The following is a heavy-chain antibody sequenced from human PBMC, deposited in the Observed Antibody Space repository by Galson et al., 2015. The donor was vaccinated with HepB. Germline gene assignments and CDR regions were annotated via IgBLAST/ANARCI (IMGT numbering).Heavy chain of an antibody. V-gene: IGHV3-30*04. CDR1: GFTFSSYA. D-gene: IGHD5-18*01. Sequence: SLRLSCAASGFTFSSYAMHWVRQAPGKGLEWVAVISYDGSNKYYADSVKGRFTISRDNSKNTLYLQMNSLRAEDTAVYYCARDQVDTAMVTGTYGMDVWGQGTTVTVSS. CDR2: ISYDGSNK. J-gene: IGHJ6*02. CDR3: ARDQVDTAMVTGTYGMDV.